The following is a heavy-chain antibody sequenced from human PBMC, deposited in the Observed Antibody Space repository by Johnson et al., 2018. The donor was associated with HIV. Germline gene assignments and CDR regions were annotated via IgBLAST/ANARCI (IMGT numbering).Heavy chain of an antibody. CDR1: GFTFSNAW. CDR3: ASSALGIMGAFDI. D-gene: IGHD6-25*01. Sequence: MLLVESGGGLVQPGGSLRLSCAASGFTFSNAWMSWVRQAPGKGLEWVGRIKSKTDGGTTDYAAPVKGRFTISRDDSKNTLYLQMNSLKTEDSAVYYCASSALGIMGAFDIWGQGTMVTVSS. CDR2: IKSKTDGGTT. J-gene: IGHJ3*02. V-gene: IGHV3-15*01.